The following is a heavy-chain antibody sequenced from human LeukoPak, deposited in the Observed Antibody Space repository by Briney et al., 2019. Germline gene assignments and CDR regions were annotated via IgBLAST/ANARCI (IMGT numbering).Heavy chain of an antibody. V-gene: IGHV1-8*03. CDR2: MNPNSGNT. Sequence: VASVKVSCKASGYTFTSYDINWVRQATGQGLEWMGWMNPNSGNTGYAQKFQGRVTITRNTSISTAYMELSSLRSEDTAVYYCARGGVWLQGAPNWFDPWGQGTLVTVSS. J-gene: IGHJ5*02. D-gene: IGHD5-24*01. CDR1: GYTFTSYD. CDR3: ARGGVWLQGAPNWFDP.